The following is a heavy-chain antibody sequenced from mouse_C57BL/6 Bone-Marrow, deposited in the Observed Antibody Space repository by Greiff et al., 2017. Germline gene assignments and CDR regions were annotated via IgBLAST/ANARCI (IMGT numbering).Heavy chain of an antibody. J-gene: IGHJ3*01. CDR3: TSYGYDVGFAY. CDR2: IDPEDGDN. D-gene: IGHD2-2*01. V-gene: IGHV14-1*01. CDR1: GFNIKDYY. Sequence: EVQLQQSGAELVRPGASVKLSCTASGFNIKDYYMHWVKQRPEQGLEGIGRIDPEDGDNEYAPKFQGKATMTADTSSNTAYLQLRILTSEDSAVYYCTSYGYDVGFAYWGQGTLVTVSA.